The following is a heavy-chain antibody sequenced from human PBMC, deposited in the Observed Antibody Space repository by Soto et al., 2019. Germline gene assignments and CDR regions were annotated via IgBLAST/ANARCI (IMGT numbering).Heavy chain of an antibody. J-gene: IGHJ4*02. CDR3: ARGSGSLYYFHY. CDR2: IYSGGTT. CDR1: GFNVSTNY. D-gene: IGHD1-26*01. Sequence: GGSLRLSCAASGFNVSTNYMTWVRQAPGKWLEWVSVIYSGGTTYYADSVKGRFIISRDNFKNTLYLQMNNLRAEDTALYYCARGSGSLYYFHYWGQGXLVTVYS. V-gene: IGHV3-53*01.